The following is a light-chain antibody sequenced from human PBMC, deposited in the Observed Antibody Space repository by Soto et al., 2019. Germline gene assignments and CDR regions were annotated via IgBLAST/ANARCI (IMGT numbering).Light chain of an antibody. Sequence: DIQMTQSPSSLSASVGDRVTITCRASQSVSFHLNWYQQKPGKAPKLLIYGASSLQSGVPSRFSGSGSGTDFTLTIAVLQPADFATYYCQQTYNTPALSFGGGTKVEIK. J-gene: IGKJ4*01. V-gene: IGKV1-39*01. CDR1: QSVSFH. CDR2: GAS. CDR3: QQTYNTPALS.